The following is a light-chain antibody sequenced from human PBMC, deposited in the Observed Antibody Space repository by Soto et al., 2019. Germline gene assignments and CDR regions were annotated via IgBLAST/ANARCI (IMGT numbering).Light chain of an antibody. CDR1: QSISNK. CDR2: GTS. Sequence: EIVMTQSPATLSVSPGERATLSCRASQSISNKLVWYQQRPGQAPRLLIYGTSTRAAGIPDRFSGSGSGTEFTLTISSLQSEDFAVYYCQQYNNWPPWTFDQGTKVEIK. V-gene: IGKV3-15*01. J-gene: IGKJ1*01. CDR3: QQYNNWPPWT.